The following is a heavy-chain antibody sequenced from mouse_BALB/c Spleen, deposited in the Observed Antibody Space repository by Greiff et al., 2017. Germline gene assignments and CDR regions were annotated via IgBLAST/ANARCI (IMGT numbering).Heavy chain of an antibody. Sequence: QVQLKESGAELVRPGSSVKISCKASGYAFSSYWMNWVKQRPGQGLEWIGQIYPGDGDTNYNGKFKGKATLTADKSSSTAYMQLSSLTSEDSAVYFCARGDRYGDAMDYWGQGTSVTVSS. V-gene: IGHV1-80*01. CDR3: ARGDRYGDAMDY. D-gene: IGHD2-14*01. CDR1: GYAFSSYW. J-gene: IGHJ4*01. CDR2: IYPGDGDT.